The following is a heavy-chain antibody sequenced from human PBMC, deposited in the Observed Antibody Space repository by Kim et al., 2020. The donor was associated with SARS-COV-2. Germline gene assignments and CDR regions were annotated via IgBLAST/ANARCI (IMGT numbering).Heavy chain of an antibody. Sequence: GGSLRLSCAASGFTFNTYGMNWVRQAPGKGLEWVSSISTSGSYIYYADSVKGRFTVSRDDSKNSLYLQMNGLRAEDTAVYYCASNINWNDGSDYWGQGTLVTVSS. CDR2: ISTSGSYI. D-gene: IGHD1-1*01. CDR1: GFTFNTYG. CDR3: ASNINWNDGSDY. V-gene: IGHV3-21*01. J-gene: IGHJ4*02.